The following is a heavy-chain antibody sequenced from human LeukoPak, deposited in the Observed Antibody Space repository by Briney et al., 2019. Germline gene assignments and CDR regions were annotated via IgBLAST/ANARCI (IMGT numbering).Heavy chain of an antibody. V-gene: IGHV3-74*01. CDR2: INSDGSTT. D-gene: IGHD2-2*02. J-gene: IGHJ5*01. CDR1: GFRFSSYW. Sequence: PGGSLRLSCAAPGFRFSSYWMHWVRQAPGTGLVWVSRINSDGSTTSYADSVKGRFTISRDNAKNTVYLQMNSLRAEDTAVYYCARASHYTIPFDSWGQGTLVTVPS. CDR3: ARASHYTIPFDS.